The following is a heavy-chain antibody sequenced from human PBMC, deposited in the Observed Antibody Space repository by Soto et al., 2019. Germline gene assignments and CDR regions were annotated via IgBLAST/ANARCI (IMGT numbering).Heavy chain of an antibody. CDR2: INHSGST. V-gene: IGHV4-34*01. CDR3: ARVLVYAICPYYFDY. Sequence: SETQSLTYAVYGGSFSCYYWSWIRQPPGKGLEWIGEINHSGSTNYNPSLKSRVTISVDPSKNQFSLKLSSVTAADTAVYYCARVLVYAICPYYFDYWGQGTLVTVSS. CDR1: GGSFSCYY. J-gene: IGHJ4*02. D-gene: IGHD2-8*01.